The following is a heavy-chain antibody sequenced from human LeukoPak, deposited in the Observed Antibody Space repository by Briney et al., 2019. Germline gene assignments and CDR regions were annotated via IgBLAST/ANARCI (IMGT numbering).Heavy chain of an antibody. Sequence: GGSLRLSCAASGFTFSSYGIHWVRQAPGKGLEWVAVISYVGSNKYYADSVKGRFTISRDNSKNTLYLQMNSLRAEDTAVYYCARLGGSSSSGFDPWGQGTLVTVSS. J-gene: IGHJ5*02. CDR1: GFTFSSYG. CDR3: ARLGGSSSSGFDP. D-gene: IGHD6-6*01. CDR2: ISYVGSNK. V-gene: IGHV3-30*19.